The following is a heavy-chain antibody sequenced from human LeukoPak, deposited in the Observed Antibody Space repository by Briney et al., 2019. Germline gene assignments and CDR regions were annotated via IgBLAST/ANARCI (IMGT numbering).Heavy chain of an antibody. D-gene: IGHD3-3*01. CDR2: INHSGST. Sequence: SETLSLTCAVYGGSFSGYYWSWIRQPPVKGLEWIGEINHSGSTNYNPSLKSRVTISVDTSKNQFSLKLSSVTAADTAVYYCARVRGSIFGVVIIKYYYYGMDVWGQGTTVTVSS. CDR1: GGSFSGYY. V-gene: IGHV4-34*01. J-gene: IGHJ6*02. CDR3: ARVRGSIFGVVIIKYYYYGMDV.